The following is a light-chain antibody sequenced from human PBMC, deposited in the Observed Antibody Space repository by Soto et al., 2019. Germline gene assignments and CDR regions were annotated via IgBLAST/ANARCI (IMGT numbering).Light chain of an antibody. V-gene: IGKV1-5*01. CDR2: DAS. Sequence: IQITHSPSPLSASVCHSVTLPCRASQNIRNWLAWYQQKPGKAPSPLIYDASSLKSGVPARFSGSGSGTEFTLTISSLQPDDFATYYCQQYNTYSTFGQGTRLEI. CDR1: QNIRNW. CDR3: QQYNTYST. J-gene: IGKJ5*01.